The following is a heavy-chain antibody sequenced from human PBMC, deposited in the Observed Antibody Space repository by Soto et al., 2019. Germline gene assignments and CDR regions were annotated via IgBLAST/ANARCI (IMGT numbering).Heavy chain of an antibody. CDR1: GYTFTAYG. D-gene: IGHD6-13*01. CDR3: ARDVSSSIDC. V-gene: IGHV1-3*01. Sequence: QVQLVQSGAEVKKPGASVKVSCKASGYTFTAYGLHWVRQAPGQRLEWMGWINPHNGEARYSQRFQGSVSLTRDTSAGTAYMDVSSLTSEDTAVYFCARDVSSSIDCWGQGSLVTVSS. CDR2: INPHNGEA. J-gene: IGHJ4*02.